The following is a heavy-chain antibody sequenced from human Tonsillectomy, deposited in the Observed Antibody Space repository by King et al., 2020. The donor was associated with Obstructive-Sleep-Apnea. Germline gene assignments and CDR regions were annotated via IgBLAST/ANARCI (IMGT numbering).Heavy chain of an antibody. V-gene: IGHV5-51*01. D-gene: IGHD3-10*01. Sequence: VQLVESGAEVKKPGDSLKISCRGSGYSFTTNWIAWGRQMAGKGREWMGVIYPVDSDTIYSPSFQGQVTISADKSTDTAYLQGGSLKASDTAIYYCAGHVNTLLIRGVPPGYGFDYWGQGTLVTVSS. CDR3: AGHVNTLLIRGVPPGYGFDY. CDR2: IYPVDSDT. J-gene: IGHJ4*02. CDR1: GYSFTTNW.